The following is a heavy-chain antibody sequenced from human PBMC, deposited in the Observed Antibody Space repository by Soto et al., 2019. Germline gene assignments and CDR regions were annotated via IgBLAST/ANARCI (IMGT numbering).Heavy chain of an antibody. V-gene: IGHV1-69*08. D-gene: IGHD2-15*01. CDR2: IIPILGIA. CDR1: GGTFSSYT. Sequence: QAQLVQSGAEVKKPGSSVKVSCKASGGTFSSYTISWVRQAPGQGLEWMGRIIPILGIANYAQKFQGRVTITADKSTSTAYMELSSLRSEDTAVYYCARDGSVGYCSGGSYPTTDYYYGMDVWGQGTTVTVSS. CDR3: ARDGSVGYCSGGSYPTTDYYYGMDV. J-gene: IGHJ6*02.